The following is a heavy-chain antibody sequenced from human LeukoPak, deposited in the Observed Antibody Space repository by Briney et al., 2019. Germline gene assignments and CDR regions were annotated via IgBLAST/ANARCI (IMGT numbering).Heavy chain of an antibody. J-gene: IGHJ6*02. D-gene: IGHD5-18*01. V-gene: IGHV3-9*01. CDR1: GFTFDDYA. CDR3: ARGILGLWDYYYGMDV. Sequence: PGRSLRLSCAASGFTFDDYAMHWVRQAPGKGLEWVSGISWNSGSIGYADSVKGRFTISRDNAKNTLYLQMNSLRAEDTAVYYCARGILGLWDYYYGMDVWGQGTTVTVSS. CDR2: ISWNSGSI.